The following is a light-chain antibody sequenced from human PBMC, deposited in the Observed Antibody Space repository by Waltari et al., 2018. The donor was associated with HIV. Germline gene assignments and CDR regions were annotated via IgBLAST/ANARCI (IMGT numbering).Light chain of an antibody. CDR1: SPNIGAGYD. Sequence: QSVLTQPPSVSGAPGQRVTISCTGTSPNIGAGYDVHWYQPLPGTAPKLLLYGNNNRPSGAPDRVSGSKSGTSASLAITGLQAEDEADYYCQSYDSSLRGGVFGGGTKLTVL. CDR3: QSYDSSLRGGV. J-gene: IGLJ3*02. CDR2: GNN. V-gene: IGLV1-40*01.